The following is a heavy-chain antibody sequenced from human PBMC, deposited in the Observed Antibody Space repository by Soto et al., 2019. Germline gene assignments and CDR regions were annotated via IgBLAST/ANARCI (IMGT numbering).Heavy chain of an antibody. V-gene: IGHV3-23*01. J-gene: IGHJ4*02. CDR3: AKGWGDY. D-gene: IGHD3-16*01. CDR1: GFTFSSYD. Sequence: EVQVLDSGGALVQPGGSLRLSCAASGFTFSSYDMSWVRQAPGKGLEWVSGLSGSGGSTYYADSVKGRFTISRDNSKNTLYLQMNSLRAEDTVGYYCAKGWGDYWGQGTLVTVSS. CDR2: LSGSGGST.